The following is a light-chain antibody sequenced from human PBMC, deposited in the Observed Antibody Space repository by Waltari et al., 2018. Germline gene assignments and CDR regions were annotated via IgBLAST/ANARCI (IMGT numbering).Light chain of an antibody. Sequence: EIMMTQSPVTLSVSPGERATLSCRASQRITNNLAWYQQNPGQAPRLLIYGASTRATGIPARFSGIGSGTEFTLTISSLQSEDFAVYYCQQYNSWPLTFGGGTKVEIK. CDR3: QQYNSWPLT. V-gene: IGKV3-15*01. J-gene: IGKJ4*01. CDR2: GAS. CDR1: QRITNN.